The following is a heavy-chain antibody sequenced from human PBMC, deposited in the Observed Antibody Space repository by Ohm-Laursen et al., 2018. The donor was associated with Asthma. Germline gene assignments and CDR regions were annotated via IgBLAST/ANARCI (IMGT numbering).Heavy chain of an antibody. CDR1: GGTFSSYA. CDR3: ALRTVTSPHYYYYYGMDV. Sequence: SVKVSCKASGGTFSSYAISWVRQAPGQGLEWMGGIIPIFGTANYAQKFQGRVTITADESTSTAYMELSSLRSEDTAVYYCALRTVTSPHYYYYYGMDVWGQGTTVTVSS. V-gene: IGHV1-69*13. CDR2: IIPIFGTA. D-gene: IGHD4-17*01. J-gene: IGHJ6*02.